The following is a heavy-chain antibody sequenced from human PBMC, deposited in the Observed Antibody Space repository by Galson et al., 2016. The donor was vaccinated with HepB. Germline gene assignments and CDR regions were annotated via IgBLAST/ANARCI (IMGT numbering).Heavy chain of an antibody. CDR2: LTTDGIIG. J-gene: IGHJ6*02. Sequence: SLRLSCAATGFPFSVYWMQWVRQVPGKGLVWVSRLTTDGIIGYADSVMGRFTISRDNAKNTLYLHMGSLRAEDTAVYYCARENHYVLDVWGQGTTVTVSS. CDR1: GFPFSVYW. V-gene: IGHV3-74*01. CDR3: ARENHYVLDV. D-gene: IGHD1-14*01.